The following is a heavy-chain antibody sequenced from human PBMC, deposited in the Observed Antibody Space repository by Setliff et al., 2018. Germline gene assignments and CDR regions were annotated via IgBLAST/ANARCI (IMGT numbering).Heavy chain of an antibody. V-gene: IGHV3-23*01. CDR1: GLTFSSYA. CDR3: ARDIYGSGSYAVGGYFDY. CDR2: FSGSGGST. D-gene: IGHD3-10*01. Sequence: GGSLRLSCAASGLTFSSYAMSWVRQAPGKGLEWVSTFSGSGGSTYYADSVKGRFTISRDNSKNTLYLQMNSLRAEDTAVYYCARDIYGSGSYAVGGYFDYWGQGTQVTVSS. J-gene: IGHJ4*02.